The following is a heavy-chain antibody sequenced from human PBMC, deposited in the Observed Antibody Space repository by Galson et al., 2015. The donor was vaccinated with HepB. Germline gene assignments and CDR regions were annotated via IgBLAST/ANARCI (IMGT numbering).Heavy chain of an antibody. CDR2: IIPILGIA. V-gene: IGHV1-69*10. Sequence: SVKVSCKASGGTFSSYAISWVRQAPGQGLEWMGGIIPILGIANYAQKFQGRVTITADKSTSTAYMELSSLRSVNTAVCYCASPRAGDIVATGNFDYWGQGTLVTASS. CDR1: GGTFSSYA. J-gene: IGHJ4*02. D-gene: IGHD5-12*01. CDR3: ASPRAGDIVATGNFDY.